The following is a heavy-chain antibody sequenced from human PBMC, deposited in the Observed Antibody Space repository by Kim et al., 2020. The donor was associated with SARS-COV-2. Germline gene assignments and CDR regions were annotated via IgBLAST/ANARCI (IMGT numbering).Heavy chain of an antibody. V-gene: IGHV1-3*01. D-gene: IGHD5-18*01. J-gene: IGHJ4*02. CDR2: INAGNGNT. CDR3: ARDSRTWIQLWFDY. Sequence: ASVKVSCKASGYTFTSYAMHWVRQAPGQRLEWMGWINAGNGNTKYSQKFQGRVTITRDTSASTAYMELSSLRSEDTAVYYCARDSRTWIQLWFDYWGQGTLVTVSS. CDR1: GYTFTSYA.